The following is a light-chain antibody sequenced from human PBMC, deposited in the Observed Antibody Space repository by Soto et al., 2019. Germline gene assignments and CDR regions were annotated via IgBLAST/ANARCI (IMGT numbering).Light chain of an antibody. V-gene: IGKV2-24*01. CDR2: KIS. Sequence: DIVMTQTPLSLPVTLGQPASISCRSSQSLVHSDGNTYFNWLQQRPGQPPRLRIYKISNRFPGVPDRFSGSAAGAAFTLNISRVEAEDVGDYYCMQATQSYTFGQGTKLEIK. J-gene: IGKJ2*01. CDR3: MQATQSYT. CDR1: QSLVHSDGNTY.